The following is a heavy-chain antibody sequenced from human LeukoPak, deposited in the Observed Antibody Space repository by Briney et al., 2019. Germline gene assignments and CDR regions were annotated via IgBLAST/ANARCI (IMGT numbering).Heavy chain of an antibody. CDR3: TRPAVGAVAGRDV. J-gene: IGHJ6*04. CDR2: IRSKANSYAT. D-gene: IGHD6-19*01. CDR1: GFTFSGSA. V-gene: IGHV3-73*01. Sequence: LPGGSLRLSCAASGFTFSGSAMHWVRQASGKGLEWVGRIRSKANSYATAYAASVEGRFTISRDDSKNTAYLQMNSLKTEDTAVYYCTRPAVGAVAGRDVWGKGTTVTVSS.